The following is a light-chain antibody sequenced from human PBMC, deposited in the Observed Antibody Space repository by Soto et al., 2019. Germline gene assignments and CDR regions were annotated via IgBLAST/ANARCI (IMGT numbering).Light chain of an antibody. CDR2: DAS. CDR3: QQRSNWPT. V-gene: IGKV3D-20*02. CDR1: QTVRNNY. Sequence: EFGLTQSACTLSLSAGERATLSWRASQTVRNNYLAWYQQKPGQAPRLLIYDASSRATGIPDRFSGGASGTDSTLTISSLEPEDFAVYYCQQRSNWPTFGQGTKVDIK. J-gene: IGKJ1*01.